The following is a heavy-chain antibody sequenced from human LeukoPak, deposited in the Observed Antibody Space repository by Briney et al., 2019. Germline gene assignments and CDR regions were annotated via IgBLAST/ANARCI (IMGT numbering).Heavy chain of an antibody. CDR3: ARGVYCSGDNCYYYYYYMDV. J-gene: IGHJ6*03. CDR1: SGSINSYW. Sequence: SETLSLTCSVSSGSINSYWWSWIRQPAGKGLEFIGRIYTTGMTNYNPSLKSRVSISVDKSTNQFSLKLSSVTAADTAVYYCARGVYCSGDNCYYYYYYMDVWGKGTTVTVSS. D-gene: IGHD2-15*01. CDR2: IYTTGMT. V-gene: IGHV4-4*07.